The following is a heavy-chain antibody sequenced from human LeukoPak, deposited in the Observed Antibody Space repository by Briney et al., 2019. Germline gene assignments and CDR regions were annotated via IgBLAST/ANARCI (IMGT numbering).Heavy chain of an antibody. CDR2: IKQDGSDK. J-gene: IGHJ1*01. D-gene: IGHD5-12*01. V-gene: IGHV3-7*03. Sequence: GGSLRLSCAASGFTFSSYWMSWVRQAPGKGLEWVANIKQDGSDKCYVDSVKGRFTISRDNAKNLLYLQMNSLRAEDTAVYYCARYSGFGGAEYFQHWGQGTLVTVSS. CDR1: GFTFSSYW. CDR3: ARYSGFGGAEYFQH.